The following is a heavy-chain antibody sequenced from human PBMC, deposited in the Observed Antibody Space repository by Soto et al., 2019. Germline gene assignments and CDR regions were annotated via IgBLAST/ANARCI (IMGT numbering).Heavy chain of an antibody. V-gene: IGHV3-33*06. D-gene: IGHD6-19*01. CDR2: IWYDGSNK. Sequence: QVQLVESGGGVVQPGKSLRLSCAASGFTFSSYGMHWVRQAPGKGLEWVAVIWYDGSNKYYADSVKGRFTISRDNSKNTLYLQMNSLRAEDTAVYYCAKDQLGGWDYYYYYYGMDVWCQGTTVTVSS. J-gene: IGHJ6*02. CDR3: AKDQLGGWDYYYYYYGMDV. CDR1: GFTFSSYG.